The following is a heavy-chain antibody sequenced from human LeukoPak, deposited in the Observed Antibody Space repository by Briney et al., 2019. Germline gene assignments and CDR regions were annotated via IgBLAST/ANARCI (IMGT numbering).Heavy chain of an antibody. Sequence: GGSLRLSCAASGFTFKLYWMHWVRQVPGKRPVWVSRINDDGSDTIYADSVRGRFTISRDDAKNTVYLQMNSLRAEDTAVYYCAKDMIRGLPDAFDIWGQGTMVTVSS. CDR1: GFTFKLYW. CDR3: AKDMIRGLPDAFDI. D-gene: IGHD3-10*01. J-gene: IGHJ3*02. CDR2: INDDGSDT. V-gene: IGHV3-74*01.